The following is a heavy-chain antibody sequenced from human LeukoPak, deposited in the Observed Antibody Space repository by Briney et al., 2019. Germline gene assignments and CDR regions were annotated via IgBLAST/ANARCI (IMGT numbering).Heavy chain of an antibody. V-gene: IGHV4-59*01. CDR1: GGSISSYY. CDR3: AREDYCSGGSCYSGYFQH. Sequence: SETLSLTCTVSGGSISSYYWSWIRQPPGKGLEWIGYTYHSGTTNYNPSLRSRVTISVDTSKNQFSLKLSSVTAADTAVYYCAREDYCSGGSCYSGYFQHWGQGTLVTVSS. CDR2: TYHSGTT. J-gene: IGHJ1*01. D-gene: IGHD2-15*01.